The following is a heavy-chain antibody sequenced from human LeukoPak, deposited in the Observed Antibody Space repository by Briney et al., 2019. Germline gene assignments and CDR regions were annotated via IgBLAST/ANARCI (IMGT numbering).Heavy chain of an antibody. CDR3: AKVSGIMITFGGVINY. J-gene: IGHJ4*02. V-gene: IGHV3-30*02. CDR2: IRYDGSNK. CDR1: GFTFSSYG. Sequence: GGSLRLSCAASGFTFSSYGMHWVRQAPGKGLEWVAFIRYDGSNKYYADSVKGRFTISRDNSKNTLYLQMNSLRAEDTAVYYCAKVSGIMITFGGVINYWGQGTLVTVSS. D-gene: IGHD3-16*01.